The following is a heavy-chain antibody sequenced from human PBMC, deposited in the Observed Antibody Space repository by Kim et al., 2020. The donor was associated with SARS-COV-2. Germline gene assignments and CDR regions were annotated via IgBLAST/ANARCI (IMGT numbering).Heavy chain of an antibody. J-gene: IGHJ6*01. D-gene: IGHD2-2*01. Sequence: GGSLRLSCAASGFTFSSYAMHWVRQAPGKGLEWVAVISYDGSNKYYADSVKGRFTISRDNSKNTLYRQMNSLRAADTAVYYCARVGVVVPAYYYYYGMD. V-gene: IGHV3-30-3*01. CDR1: GFTFSSYA. CDR3: ARVGVVVPAYYYYYGMD. CDR2: ISYDGSNK.